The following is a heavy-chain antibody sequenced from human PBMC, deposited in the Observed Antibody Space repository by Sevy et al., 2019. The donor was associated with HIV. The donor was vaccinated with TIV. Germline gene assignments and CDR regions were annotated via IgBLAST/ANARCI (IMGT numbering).Heavy chain of an antibody. CDR3: AKDGDSRSGLDF. Sequence: GGSLRLSCVVSGFNFSDYGMHWVRQAPGKGLEWVSAVSYDGSNKLYVDSVKGRFTISRDDSMNSLFLQMTSLRAEDTAIYYCAKDGDSRSGLDFWGQGTLVTVSS. J-gene: IGHJ4*02. CDR2: VSYDGSNK. CDR1: GFNFSDYG. V-gene: IGHV3-30*18. D-gene: IGHD4-17*01.